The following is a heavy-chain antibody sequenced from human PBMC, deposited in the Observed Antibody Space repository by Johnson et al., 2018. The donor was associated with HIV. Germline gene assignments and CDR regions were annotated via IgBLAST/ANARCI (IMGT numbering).Heavy chain of an antibody. D-gene: IGHD4-17*01. J-gene: IGHJ3*02. V-gene: IGHV3-7*01. CDR3: ARDYAVTITFDI. Sequence: VQLVESGGGLVQPGGSLRLSCAASGFTFSIYWMSWVRQAPGKGLEWVANIKEDGSEEYYVDSVEGRLTVSRDNAKNSLYLQMNSRRAEDTAVYYCARDYAVTITFDIWGQGTMVTVSS. CDR2: IKEDGSEE. CDR1: GFTFSIYW.